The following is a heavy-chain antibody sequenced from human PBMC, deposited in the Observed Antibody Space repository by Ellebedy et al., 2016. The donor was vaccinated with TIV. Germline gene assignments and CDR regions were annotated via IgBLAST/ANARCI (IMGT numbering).Heavy chain of an antibody. D-gene: IGHD2-15*01. Sequence: GESLKISXAASGFTFSSYGMHWVRQAPGKGLEWVAVIWYDGSNKYYADSVKGRFTISRDNSKNTLYLQMNSLRAEDTAVYYCARDLLRVVVAATPGYWGQGTLVTVSS. V-gene: IGHV3-33*08. J-gene: IGHJ4*02. CDR2: IWYDGSNK. CDR1: GFTFSSYG. CDR3: ARDLLRVVVAATPGY.